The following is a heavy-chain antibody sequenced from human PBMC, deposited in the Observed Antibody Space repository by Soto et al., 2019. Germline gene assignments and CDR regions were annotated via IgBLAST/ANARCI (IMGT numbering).Heavy chain of an antibody. CDR2: IFHSGST. D-gene: IGHD1-1*01. V-gene: IGHV4-4*02. CDR3: ARDRTFYFDY. J-gene: IGHJ4*02. Sequence: SETLSLTCAVFGGSISNSNWWTWVRQPPGKGLDWIGEIFHSGSTNYNSSLMGRVTISVDKANNQFSLKLSSVTAADTAVYYCARDRTFYFDYWGQGTLVTVSS. CDR1: GGSISNSNW.